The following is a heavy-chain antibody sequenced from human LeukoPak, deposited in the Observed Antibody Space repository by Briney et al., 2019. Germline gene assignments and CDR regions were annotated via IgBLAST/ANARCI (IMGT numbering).Heavy chain of an antibody. CDR2: IFPGDSAY. V-gene: IGHV5-51*03. CDR3: AGRTQYFSGSRRKYAFDV. J-gene: IGHJ3*01. Sequence: GAFLMISCKGSGTCITCYWNGWGRAPGGKGLEWIGIIFPGDSAYRYSPSFQGQVIFSADKSITTAYLQWSSLQASDTAMYYCAGRTQYFSGSRRKYAFDVWGQETMVTVSS. D-gene: IGHD3-10*01. CDR1: GTCITCYW.